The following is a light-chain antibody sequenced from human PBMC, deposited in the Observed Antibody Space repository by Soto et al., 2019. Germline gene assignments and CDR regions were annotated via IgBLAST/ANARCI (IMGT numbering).Light chain of an antibody. Sequence: DIQMAQAPSTLSGSVGDRVTINCRASQTISSWLAWYQQTPGKAPKLLIYTASTLKSGVPSRFSGSGSGTEFTLTISSLQPDDFATYYCQQYNSYETFGQGTKVDI. CDR3: QQYNSYET. CDR1: QTISSW. V-gene: IGKV1-5*03. J-gene: IGKJ1*01. CDR2: TAS.